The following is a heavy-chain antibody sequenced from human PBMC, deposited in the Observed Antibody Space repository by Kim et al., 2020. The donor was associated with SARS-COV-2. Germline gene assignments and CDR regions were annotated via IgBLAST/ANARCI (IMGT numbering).Heavy chain of an antibody. D-gene: IGHD1-26*01. CDR1: GGSISSYY. Sequence: SETLSLTCTVSGGSISSYYWSWIRQPPGKGLEWIGYIYYSGSTNYNPSLKSRVTISVDTSKNQFSLKLSSVTAADTAVYYCALGSGSYSRPGAFDIWGQGTMVTVSS. V-gene: IGHV4-59*01. CDR3: ALGSGSYSRPGAFDI. CDR2: IYYSGST. J-gene: IGHJ3*02.